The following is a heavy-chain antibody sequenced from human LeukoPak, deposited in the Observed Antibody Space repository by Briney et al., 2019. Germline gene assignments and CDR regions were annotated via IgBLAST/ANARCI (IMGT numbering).Heavy chain of an antibody. Sequence: GGSLRLSCAASGFSFGSYGIHRVRQAPGKGLEWVAVISHEGSFQSYAESVKGRFTISRDNSKNMVFLQMNSLRSEDTAVYYCARTREKWQVLDYWGQGTQVTVSS. D-gene: IGHD6-19*01. V-gene: IGHV3-30*03. CDR2: ISHEGSFQ. CDR3: ARTREKWQVLDY. J-gene: IGHJ4*02. CDR1: GFSFGSYG.